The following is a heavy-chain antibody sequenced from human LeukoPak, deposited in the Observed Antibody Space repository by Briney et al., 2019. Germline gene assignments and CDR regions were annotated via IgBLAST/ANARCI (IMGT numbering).Heavy chain of an antibody. CDR3: ARAQRGFTGFEYYFYYNMDV. Sequence: PSETLSLTCTVSGGSISSGSYYWSWIRQPAGKGLEWIGRIYTSGSTNYNPSLKSRVTISVDTSKNQFSLKLSSVTAADTAVYYCARAQRGFTGFEYYFYYNMDVWGKGTTVTVSS. J-gene: IGHJ6*03. D-gene: IGHD5-12*01. CDR1: GGSISSGSYY. CDR2: IYTSGST. V-gene: IGHV4-61*02.